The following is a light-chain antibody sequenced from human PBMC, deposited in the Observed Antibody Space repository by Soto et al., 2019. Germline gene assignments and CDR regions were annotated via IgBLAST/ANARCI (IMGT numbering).Light chain of an antibody. Sequence: DIHMAQSPPSLSASVGDRVTITCRASHNIVTYLNWYQQKAGKAPSLLIYEASHLQSGVPFRFFGSGSGTDFTLTIAKLQHEDSATYYCQQSHSTPPTLGPGTKLEIK. CDR3: QQSHSTPPT. V-gene: IGKV1-39*01. CDR1: HNIVTY. CDR2: EAS. J-gene: IGKJ2*01.